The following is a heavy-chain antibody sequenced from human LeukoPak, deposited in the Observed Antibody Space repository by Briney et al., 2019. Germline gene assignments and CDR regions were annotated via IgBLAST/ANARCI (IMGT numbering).Heavy chain of an antibody. CDR2: ISNDGSTK. V-gene: IGHV3-30-3*01. CDR1: GFTFSSYA. CDR3: TAAGRQYYYYGMDV. D-gene: IGHD6-13*01. J-gene: IGHJ6*02. Sequence: GRSLKLSCAASGFTFSSYAMHWVRQPPGRGLEWLTVISNDGSTKYYADSVRGRFSISRDNSKNMLYLQINGLRLEDTAVYYCTAAGRQYYYYGMDVWGQGTTVTVSS.